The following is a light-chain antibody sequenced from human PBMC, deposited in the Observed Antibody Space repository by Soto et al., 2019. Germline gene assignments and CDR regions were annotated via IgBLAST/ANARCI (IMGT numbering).Light chain of an antibody. Sequence: QSALTQPASVPGSPGQSITISCTATSSDVGGYNYVSGYQQHPGKAHKLLTYEVSNRPSGVSNRFSGSKSGNTASLTISGLQAEDEADYYCSSYTSSSPRVFGGGTKLTVL. V-gene: IGLV2-14*01. CDR2: EVS. CDR3: SSYTSSSPRV. J-gene: IGLJ3*02. CDR1: SSDVGGYNY.